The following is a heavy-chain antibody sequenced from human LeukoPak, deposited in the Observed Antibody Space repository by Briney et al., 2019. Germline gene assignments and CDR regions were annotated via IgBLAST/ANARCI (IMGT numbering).Heavy chain of an antibody. V-gene: IGHV3-30*18. CDR3: AKDPGYQKWGYFDY. Sequence: GGSLRLSCAASGFTFSSYGMHWVRQAPGKGLEWVAVISYDGSNKYYADSVKGRFTISRDNSKNTLYLQMNSLRAEDTAVYYCAKDPGYQKWGYFDYWGQGTLVTVSS. CDR1: GFTFSSYG. D-gene: IGHD1-26*01. CDR2: ISYDGSNK. J-gene: IGHJ4*02.